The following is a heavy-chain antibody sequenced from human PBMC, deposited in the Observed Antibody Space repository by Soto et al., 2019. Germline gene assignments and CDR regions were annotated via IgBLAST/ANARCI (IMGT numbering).Heavy chain of an antibody. CDR1: GGSIISASYS. D-gene: IGHD6-6*01. CDR2: IYSSGST. Sequence: QVQLQESGPRLLKPSQTLSLSCAVSGGSIISASYSWNWIRQSPGRGLEWIGHIYSSGSTYYNPSLKSRVSLSVDTSNTQFSLKLTSVTAADTAVYFCARADAARSERWFDAWGQGILVTVSS. J-gene: IGHJ5*02. CDR3: ARADAARSERWFDA. V-gene: IGHV4-31*11.